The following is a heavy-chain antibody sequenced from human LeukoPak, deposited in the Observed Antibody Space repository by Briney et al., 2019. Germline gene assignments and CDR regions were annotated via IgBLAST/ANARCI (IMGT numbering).Heavy chain of an antibody. CDR2: INHSGST. V-gene: IGHV4-34*01. Sequence: PSETLSLTCAVYGGSFSGYYWSWIRQPPGKGLEWIGEINHSGSTNYNPSLKSRVTISVDTSKNQFSLKLSSVTAADTAVYYCARFKGETAMVTSAFDIWSQGTMVTVSS. CDR1: GGSFSGYY. D-gene: IGHD5-18*01. J-gene: IGHJ3*02. CDR3: ARFKGETAMVTSAFDI.